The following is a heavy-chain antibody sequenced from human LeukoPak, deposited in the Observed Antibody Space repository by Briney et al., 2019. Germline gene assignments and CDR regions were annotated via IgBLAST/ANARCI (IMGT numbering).Heavy chain of an antibody. CDR2: IKQDGSEK. V-gene: IGHV3-7*01. CDR3: AELGITMIGGV. Sequence: GGSLRLSCAASGFTFSSFWMSWVRKVPGKGREWVGNIKQDGSEKYYVASMKGRFTISRDNAKNSLYLQMNSLRAEDTAVYYCAELGITMIGGVWGKGTTVTISS. D-gene: IGHD3-10*02. CDR1: GFTFSSFW. J-gene: IGHJ6*04.